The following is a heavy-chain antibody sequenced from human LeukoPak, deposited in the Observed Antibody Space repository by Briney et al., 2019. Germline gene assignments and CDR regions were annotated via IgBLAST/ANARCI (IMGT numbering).Heavy chain of an antibody. V-gene: IGHV3-23*01. CDR2: INANSGTT. CDR1: GFAFSVYA. Sequence: GGSLRLSCTASGFAFSVYAMSWLRQPPGKGLEWVSTINANSGTTSYAASVRGRFTISRDNSKNTLYLQLNTLRADGTATYYCAKPISGGLAVTADWFHPWGQGTLVVVSS. D-gene: IGHD6-19*01. CDR3: AKPISGGLAVTADWFHP. J-gene: IGHJ5*01.